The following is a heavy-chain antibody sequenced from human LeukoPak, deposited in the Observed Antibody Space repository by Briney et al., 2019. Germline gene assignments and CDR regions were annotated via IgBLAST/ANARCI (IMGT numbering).Heavy chain of an antibody. D-gene: IGHD6-19*01. V-gene: IGHV1-8*02. CDR2: MNPNSGNT. CDR1: GYTFTGYY. CDR3: ARVAVAGTAPYFDY. Sequence: ASVMVSCKASGYTFTGYYMHWVRQATGQGLEWMGWMNPNSGNTGYAQKFQGRVTMTRNTSISTAYMELSSLRSEDTAVYYCARVAVAGTAPYFDYWGQGTLVTVSS. J-gene: IGHJ4*02.